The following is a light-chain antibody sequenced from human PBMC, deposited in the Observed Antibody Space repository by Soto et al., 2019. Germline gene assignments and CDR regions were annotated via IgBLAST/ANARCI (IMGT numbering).Light chain of an antibody. CDR1: QSVGSR. Sequence: EIVMTQSPDTVSVSPGEGAELSCRASQSVGSRVAWYQQKFGQPPRLLIYETSTRANGIPARFSGSGSGTDFTLSISSLQPGDVGIYSCQQFYRTPHTFGQGTKLEIK. J-gene: IGKJ2*01. V-gene: IGKV3-15*01. CDR2: ETS. CDR3: QQFYRTPHT.